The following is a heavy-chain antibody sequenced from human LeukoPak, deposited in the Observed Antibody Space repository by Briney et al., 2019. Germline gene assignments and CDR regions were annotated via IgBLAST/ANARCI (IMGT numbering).Heavy chain of an antibody. J-gene: IGHJ4*02. D-gene: IGHD6-6*01. CDR3: ARHVIAAPQHFDY. Sequence: SETLSLTCTVSGGSISSYYWSWIRQPPGKGLEWIGYIYTSGSTNYNPSLKSRVTISVDTSKNQFSLKPSSVTAADTAVYYCARHVIAAPQHFDYWGQGTLVTVSS. CDR1: GGSISSYY. CDR2: IYTSGST. V-gene: IGHV4-4*09.